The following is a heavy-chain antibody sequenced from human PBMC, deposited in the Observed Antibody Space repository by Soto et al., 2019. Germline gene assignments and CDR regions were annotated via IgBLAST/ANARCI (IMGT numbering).Heavy chain of an antibody. J-gene: IGHJ3*01. V-gene: IGHV3-11*01. CDR2: ISSRDDPI. CDR3: AAFATTGDAFDV. D-gene: IGHD4-17*01. Sequence: PGGSLRVSWAAAGCTFDDYGMNWIRQAPGKGLEWVSYISSRDDPIYYADSVKGRFTISRDNAKNSLYLQMDSLRAEDTAVYYCAAFATTGDAFDVWGQGTMVTVSS. CDR1: GCTFDDYG.